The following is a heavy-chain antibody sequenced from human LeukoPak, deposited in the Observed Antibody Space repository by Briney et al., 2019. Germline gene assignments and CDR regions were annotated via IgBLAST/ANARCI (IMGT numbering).Heavy chain of an antibody. J-gene: IGHJ6*02. D-gene: IGHD2-15*01. CDR1: GFTFSSYA. CDR3: ARDDCSGGSCYYYYGMDV. V-gene: IGHV3-30-3*01. Sequence: GRSLRLSCAASGFTFSSYAMHWVRQAPGKGLEWVAVISYDGSNKYYADSVKGRFTISRDNSKNALYLQMNSLRAEDTAVYYCARDDCSGGSCYYYYGMDVWGQGTTVTVSS. CDR2: ISYDGSNK.